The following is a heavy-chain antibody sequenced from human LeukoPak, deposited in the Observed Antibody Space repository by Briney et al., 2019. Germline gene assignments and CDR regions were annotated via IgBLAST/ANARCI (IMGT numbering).Heavy chain of an antibody. D-gene: IGHD2-2*01. Sequence: SETLSLTCTVSGGSISSGGYYWSWIRQHPGKGLEWIGYIYYSGSTYYNPSLKSRVTISVDTSKNQFSLKLSSVTAADTAVYYCARVSIVVVPVFDYWGQGTLATVSS. J-gene: IGHJ4*02. CDR3: ARVSIVVVPVFDY. V-gene: IGHV4-31*03. CDR1: GGSISSGGYY. CDR2: IYYSGST.